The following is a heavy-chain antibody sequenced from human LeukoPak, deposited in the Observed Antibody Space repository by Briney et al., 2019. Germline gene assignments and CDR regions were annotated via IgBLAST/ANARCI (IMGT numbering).Heavy chain of an antibody. D-gene: IGHD5-24*01. CDR1: GFTFSSYA. J-gene: IGHJ4*02. CDR2: ISFDGSNN. CDR3: ARGRDGYNFYY. Sequence: PGRSLRLSCAASGFTFSSYAMHWVRQAPGKGLEWVAVISFDGSNNYYADSVKGRVTISRHNSKNTLYLQMNSLRAEDTAVYYCARGRDGYNFYYWGQGTLVTVSS. V-gene: IGHV3-30*14.